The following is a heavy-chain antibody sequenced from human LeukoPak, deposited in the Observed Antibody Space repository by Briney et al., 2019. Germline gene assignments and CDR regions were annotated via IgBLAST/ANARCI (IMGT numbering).Heavy chain of an antibody. CDR2: INPNSGDT. CDR3: ARDFWSGSAHFDY. V-gene: IGHV1-2*02. D-gene: IGHD3-3*01. J-gene: IGHJ4*02. CDR1: GYTFTGYY. Sequence: ASVKVSCKASGYTFTGYYMHWVRQAPGQGLEWMGWINPNSGDTNYAQKFQGRVTMTRDTSISTAYMELSRLRSDDTAVYYCARDFWSGSAHFDYWGQGTLVTVSS.